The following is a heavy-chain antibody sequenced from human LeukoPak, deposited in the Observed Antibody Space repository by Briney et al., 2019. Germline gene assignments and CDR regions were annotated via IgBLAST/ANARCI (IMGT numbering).Heavy chain of an antibody. V-gene: IGHV3-72*01. CDR1: GFTFSDHY. CDR3: ARVPSYDSSGYYH. J-gene: IGHJ5*02. Sequence: GGSLRLSCAASGFTFSDHYMDWVRQAPGKGLEWVGRTRNKANSYTTEYAASVKGRFTISRDDSKNSLYLQMNSLKTEDTAVYYCARVPSYDSSGYYHWGQGALVTVSS. CDR2: TRNKANSYTT. D-gene: IGHD3-22*01.